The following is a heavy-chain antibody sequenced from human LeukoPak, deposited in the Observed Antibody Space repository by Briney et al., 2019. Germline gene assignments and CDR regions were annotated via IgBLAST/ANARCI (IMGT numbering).Heavy chain of an antibody. Sequence: GESLKISCKGSGYSFSNYWIDWVRQMPGKGLEWMGIIYPSDSDTRYSPSFQGQVTISADKSISIAYLQWSSLKASDTAMYYCARQRRNGGIAASNDAFDIWGQGTMVTVSS. J-gene: IGHJ3*02. CDR3: ARQRRNGGIAASNDAFDI. CDR1: GYSFSNYW. V-gene: IGHV5-51*01. D-gene: IGHD6-13*01. CDR2: IYPSDSDT.